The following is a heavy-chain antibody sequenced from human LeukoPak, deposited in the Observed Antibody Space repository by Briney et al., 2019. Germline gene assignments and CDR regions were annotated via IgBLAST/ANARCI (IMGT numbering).Heavy chain of an antibody. D-gene: IGHD7-27*01. CDR1: GGTFSSYA. CDR2: IIPILGIA. V-gene: IGHV1-69*04. Sequence: SVKVSCKASGGTFSSYAISWVRQAPGQGLEWMGRIIPILGIANYAQKFQGRVTITADKSTSTAYMELSSLRSEDTAVYYCARETGEGDFDYWGQGTLVTVSS. CDR3: ARETGEGDFDY. J-gene: IGHJ4*02.